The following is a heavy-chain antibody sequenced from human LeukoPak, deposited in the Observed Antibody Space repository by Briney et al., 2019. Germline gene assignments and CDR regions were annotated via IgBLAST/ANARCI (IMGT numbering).Heavy chain of an antibody. CDR3: ALNLYDSSGYTPGEYFQH. D-gene: IGHD3-22*01. CDR2: ICWDDDK. CDR1: GFSLSTSGVG. Sequence: SGPTLVNPTQTLTLTCTFSGFSLSTSGVGVGWIRQPPGKALEWLALICWDDDKRYSPSLKSRLTITKDTSKNQVVLTMTNMDPVDTATYYCALNLYDSSGYTPGEYFQHWGQGTLVTVSS. V-gene: IGHV2-5*02. J-gene: IGHJ1*01.